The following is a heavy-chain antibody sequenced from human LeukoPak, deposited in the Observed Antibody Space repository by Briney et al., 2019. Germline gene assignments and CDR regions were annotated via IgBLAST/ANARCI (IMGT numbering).Heavy chain of an antibody. CDR3: ARDRSYGDYYYGMDV. CDR1: GFTFSSYS. D-gene: IGHD4-17*01. Sequence: PGGSLRLSCAASGFTFSSYSMNWVRQAPGKGLEWVSSISSSSSYIYYADSVKGRFTISRDNAKNSLYLQMNSLRAEDTAVYYCARDRSYGDYYYGMDVWGQGTTVTVSS. J-gene: IGHJ6*02. CDR2: ISSSSSYI. V-gene: IGHV3-21*01.